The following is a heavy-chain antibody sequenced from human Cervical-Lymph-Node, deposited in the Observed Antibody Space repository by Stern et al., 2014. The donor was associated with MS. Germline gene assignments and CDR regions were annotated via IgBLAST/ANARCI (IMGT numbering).Heavy chain of an antibody. Sequence: QAQLQESGPGLVKPSETLSLSCSVSGGSISPNYWSWVRQAPGKGLEWLGHVYHTGRTDYSPSLKTRVTISVDLAKNTFSLNLTSVTAADTAIYFCTRKGVAVRDAFDVWGQGTMAIVSS. V-gene: IGHV4-59*12. CDR1: GGSISPNY. CDR3: TRKGVAVRDAFDV. CDR2: VYHTGRT. D-gene: IGHD6-19*01. J-gene: IGHJ3*01.